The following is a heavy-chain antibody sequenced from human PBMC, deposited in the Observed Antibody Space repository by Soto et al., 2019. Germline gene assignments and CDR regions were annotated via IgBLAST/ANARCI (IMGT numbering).Heavy chain of an antibody. V-gene: IGHV3-11*01. J-gene: IGHJ3*02. CDR1: GFTFSDYY. D-gene: IGHD3-3*01. CDR2: TSSSGSTI. CDR3: AKLMQSTTYYDFWSGYRASAFDI. Sequence: GESLRLSCAASGFTFSDYYMSWIRQAPGKGLEWVSYTSSSGSTIYYAGSVKGRFTISRDNAKNSLYLQMNSLRAEDTAVYYCAKLMQSTTYYDFWSGYRASAFDIWGQGTMVTVSS.